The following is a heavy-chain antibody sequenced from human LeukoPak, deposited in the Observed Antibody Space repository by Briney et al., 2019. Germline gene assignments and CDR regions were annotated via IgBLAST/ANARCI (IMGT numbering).Heavy chain of an antibody. CDR1: GYTFTSYG. J-gene: IGHJ3*02. CDR2: ISAYNGNT. Sequence: GASVKVSCKASGYTFTSYGISWVRHAPGQGLEWMGWISAYNGNTNYAQKLQGRVTMTTDTSTSTAYMELRSLRSDDTAVYYCARVVISSSSTHGAFDIWGQGTMVTVSS. CDR3: ARVVISSSSTHGAFDI. D-gene: IGHD6-13*01. V-gene: IGHV1-18*01.